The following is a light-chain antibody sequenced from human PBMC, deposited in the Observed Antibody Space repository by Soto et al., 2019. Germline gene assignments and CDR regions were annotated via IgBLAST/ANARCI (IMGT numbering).Light chain of an antibody. CDR1: QSVFYSSNNKNY. Sequence: DIVMTQSPDSLAVSLGERATINCKSSQSVFYSSNNKNYVTWYQQKPGQPPNLLIYWASTRESGVPDRFSGSGSGTDFTLTISSLQAEDVAVYYCQQSYSTPITFGQAKRVALK. CDR2: WAS. J-gene: IGKJ5*01. CDR3: QQSYSTPIT. V-gene: IGKV4-1*01.